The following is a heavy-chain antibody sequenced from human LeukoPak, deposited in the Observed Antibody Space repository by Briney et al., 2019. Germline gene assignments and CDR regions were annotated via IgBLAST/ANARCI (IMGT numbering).Heavy chain of an antibody. CDR3: AKDLLLNPRTFDY. D-gene: IGHD1-7*01. V-gene: IGHV3-23*01. CDR2: ISGSGGST. J-gene: IGHJ4*02. Sequence: GGSLRLSCVATRFTFYSYAMSWVRQAPGKGLEWVSAISGSGGSTYYADSVKGRFTISRDNSKNTLYLQMNSLRAEDTAVYYCAKDLLLNPRTFDYWGQGTLVTVSS. CDR1: RFTFYSYA.